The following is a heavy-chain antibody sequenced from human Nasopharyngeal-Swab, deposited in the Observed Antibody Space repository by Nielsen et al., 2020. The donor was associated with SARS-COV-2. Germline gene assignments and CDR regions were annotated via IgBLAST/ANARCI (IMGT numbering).Heavy chain of an antibody. V-gene: IGHV3-30*04. CDR3: ARDGLDYDFWSASFMDV. Sequence: GGSLRLSCAASGFSFSGCAMHWVRQAPGKGLEWVAVISYDGSNKYYADSVKGRFTISRDNSKNTLYLQMNSLSAEDTAVYYCARDGLDYDFWSASFMDVWGQGTTVTVSS. CDR1: GFSFSGCA. CDR2: ISYDGSNK. D-gene: IGHD3-3*01. J-gene: IGHJ6*02.